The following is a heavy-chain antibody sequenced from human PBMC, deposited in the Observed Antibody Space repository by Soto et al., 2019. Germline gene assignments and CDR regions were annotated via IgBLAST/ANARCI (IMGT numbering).Heavy chain of an antibody. CDR3: ARMSGFYPHYDFSDY. CDR1: GFTFSGYG. V-gene: IGHV3-48*01. CDR2: INSRSTSI. Sequence: GGSLRLSCAASGFTFSGYGMKWVRQAPGKGLEWISYINSRSTSIYYADSVKGRFTISRDKSKNTVFLQMNSLTAEDTAVYYCARMSGFYPHYDFSDYWGQGTLVTVSS. J-gene: IGHJ4*02. D-gene: IGHD3-3*01.